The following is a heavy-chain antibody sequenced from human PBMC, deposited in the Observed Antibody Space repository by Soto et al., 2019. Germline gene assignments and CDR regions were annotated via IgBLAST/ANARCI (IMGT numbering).Heavy chain of an antibody. CDR1: GYTFTSYG. D-gene: IGHD5-18*01. Sequence: ASVKVSCKASGYTFTSYGISWVRQAPGQGLEWMGWISAYNGNTNYAQKLQGRVTMTTDTSTSTAYMALRSLRSDDTAVYYCARDDTDTAMAPYYFDYWGQGNLVTVSS. CDR3: ARDDTDTAMAPYYFDY. CDR2: ISAYNGNT. J-gene: IGHJ4*02. V-gene: IGHV1-18*04.